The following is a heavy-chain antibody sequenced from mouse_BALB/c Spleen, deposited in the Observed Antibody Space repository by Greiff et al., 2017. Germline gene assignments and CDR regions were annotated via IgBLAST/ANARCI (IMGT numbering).Heavy chain of an antibody. D-gene: IGHD2-1*01. Sequence: EGQLVESGGGLVKPGGSLKLSCAASGFTFSDYYMYWVRQTPEKRLEWVATISDGGSYTYYPDSVKGRFTISRDNAKNNLYLQMSSLKSEDTAMYYCARDGNYSWFAYWGQGTLVTVSA. CDR2: ISDGGSYT. CDR3: ARDGNYSWFAY. V-gene: IGHV5-4*02. CDR1: GFTFSDYY. J-gene: IGHJ3*01.